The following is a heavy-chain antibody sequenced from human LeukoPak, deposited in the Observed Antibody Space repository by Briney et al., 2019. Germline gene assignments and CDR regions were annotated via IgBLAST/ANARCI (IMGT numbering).Heavy chain of an antibody. CDR3: ASGLGGSGSYIDY. D-gene: IGHD3-10*01. Sequence: PSETLSLTCAVYGGSFSGYYWSWIRQPPGKGLEWIGEINHSGSTNYNPSLKSRVTISVDTSKNQFSLKLSSVTAADTAVYYCASGLGGSGSYIDYWGQGTLVTVSS. CDR1: GGSFSGYY. V-gene: IGHV4-34*01. CDR2: INHSGST. J-gene: IGHJ4*02.